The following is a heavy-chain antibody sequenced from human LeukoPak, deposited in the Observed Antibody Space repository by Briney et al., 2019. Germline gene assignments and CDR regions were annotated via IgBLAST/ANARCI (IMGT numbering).Heavy chain of an antibody. V-gene: IGHV3-23*01. CDR1: GFTFSSYA. D-gene: IGHD2-15*01. J-gene: IGHJ4*02. Sequence: PGGSLRLSCAASGFTFSSYAMSWVRQAPGKGLEWVSAISGSGGSTYYADSVKCRLTISRDNSKNTLYLQMNSVRAEDTAVYYCAKHTQYSSGGSCYSPHYWAQGPLVSVS. CDR3: AKHTQYSSGGSCYSPHY. CDR2: ISGSGGST.